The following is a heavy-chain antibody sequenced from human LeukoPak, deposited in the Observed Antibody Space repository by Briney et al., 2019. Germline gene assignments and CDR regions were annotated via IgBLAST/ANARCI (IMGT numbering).Heavy chain of an antibody. J-gene: IGHJ5*02. V-gene: IGHV5-51*01. CDR1: GYSFTSYW. CDR3: ARRAQGPNWNDGNWFDP. CDR2: IYPGDSDT. D-gene: IGHD1-20*01. Sequence: GESLKISCKGSGYSFTSYWIGWVRQMPGKGLEWMGIIYPGDSDTRHSPSFQGQVTISADKSISTAYLQWSSLKASDTAMYYCARRAQGPNWNDGNWFDPWGQGTLVTV.